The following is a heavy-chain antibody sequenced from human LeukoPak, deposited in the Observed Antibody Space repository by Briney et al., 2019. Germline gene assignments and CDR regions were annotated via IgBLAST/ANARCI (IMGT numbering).Heavy chain of an antibody. CDR3: AKVWTSGDSDY. D-gene: IGHD4-17*01. Sequence: GGSLRLSCAASGFTFSSYWMSWVRQAPGKGLEWVSAISGSGGSTYYADSVKGRFTISRDNSKNTLYLQMNSLRAEGTAVYYCAKVWTSGDSDYWGQGTLVTVSS. V-gene: IGHV3-23*01. CDR1: GFTFSSYW. CDR2: ISGSGGST. J-gene: IGHJ4*02.